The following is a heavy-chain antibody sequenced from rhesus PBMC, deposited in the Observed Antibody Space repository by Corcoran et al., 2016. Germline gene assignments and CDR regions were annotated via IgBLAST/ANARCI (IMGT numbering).Heavy chain of an antibody. CDR2: IHGDNM. D-gene: IGHD5-36*01. V-gene: IGHV3-11*01. CDR3: TRRDDTYGNFDY. J-gene: IGHJ4*01. Sequence: EVHLAESGGGLVQPGGSLRLSCAASGFTASTYRVSWVRRAPGKGLEGVEDIHGDNMNYGDSVKGRFTVSRDNAKNSLFLQMNSLRTEDTAMYYCTRRDDTYGNFDYWGQGVLVTVSS. CDR1: GFTASTYR.